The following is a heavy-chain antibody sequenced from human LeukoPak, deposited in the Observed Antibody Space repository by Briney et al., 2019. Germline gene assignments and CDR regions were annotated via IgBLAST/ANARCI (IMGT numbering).Heavy chain of an antibody. CDR2: IKQDGSEK. V-gene: IGHV3-7*01. D-gene: IGHD2-15*01. CDR1: GFTFSSYW. Sequence: GGSLRLSCAASGFTFSSYWMSWVRQAPGKGREGVANIKQDGSEKYYVDSVKGRFTISRDNAKNSLYLQMNSLRAEDTAVYCCASETDCSGGSCYYYGMDVWGQGTTVTVSS. J-gene: IGHJ6*02. CDR3: ASETDCSGGSCYYYGMDV.